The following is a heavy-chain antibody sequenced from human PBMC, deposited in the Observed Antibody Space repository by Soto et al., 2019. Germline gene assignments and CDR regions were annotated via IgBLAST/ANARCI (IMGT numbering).Heavy chain of an antibody. CDR2: ISTDGSVT. Sequence: EVQLVESGGGLVQPGGSLRLSCAASGLTFSSYWMHWVRQAPGKGLVWVSRISTDGSVTTYADSVKGRFTISRDNAKITLYLQMSSRRTEATVVYYCARATCSSGLWGFDYWGQGTLVTVSS. V-gene: IGHV3-74*01. CDR3: ARATCSSGLWGFDY. CDR1: GLTFSSYW. D-gene: IGHD6-19*01. J-gene: IGHJ4*02.